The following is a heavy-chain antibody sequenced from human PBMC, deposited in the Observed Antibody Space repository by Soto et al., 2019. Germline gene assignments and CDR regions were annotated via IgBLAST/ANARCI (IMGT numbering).Heavy chain of an antibody. Sequence: GGSLRLSCAASGFTFSSYWRSWVRQAPGKGLEWVANIKQDGSEKYYVDSVKGRFTISRDNAKNSLYLQMNSLRAEDTAVYYCASGRQQLVYWGQGTLVTVSS. CDR2: IKQDGSEK. CDR1: GFTFSSYW. V-gene: IGHV3-7*03. J-gene: IGHJ4*02. D-gene: IGHD6-13*01. CDR3: ASGRQQLVY.